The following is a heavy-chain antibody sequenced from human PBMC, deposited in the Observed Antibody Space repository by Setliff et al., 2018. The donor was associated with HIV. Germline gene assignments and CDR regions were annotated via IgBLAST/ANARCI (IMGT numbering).Heavy chain of an antibody. D-gene: IGHD6-19*01. CDR2: IYTSGTT. CDR1: GGSISGYY. CDR3: ARDDSSGWHFYYYYGMDV. Sequence: SETLSLTCTVSGGSISGYYWTWIRQSAGKGLEWIGRIYTSGTTTYNPSLESRLTMSVDTSKNQFSLKLGSVTAADTAVFYCARDDSSGWHFYYYYGMDVWGQGTTVTAP. J-gene: IGHJ6*02. V-gene: IGHV4-4*07.